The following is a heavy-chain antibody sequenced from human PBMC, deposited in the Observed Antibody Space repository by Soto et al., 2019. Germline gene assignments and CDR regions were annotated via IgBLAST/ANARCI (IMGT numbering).Heavy chain of an antibody. Sequence: SVEVSCKASGYTFTNNDINWVRQAPGQGLEWIGWMNTNTNTTDSAEVFEGRVSFTWDTSISTASMKLNSLKIDDTPVYYCAREVVETSSLWFDPRGQRTLVTVSS. D-gene: IGHD6-6*01. CDR3: AREVVETSSLWFDP. CDR2: MNTNTNTT. CDR1: GYTFTNND. V-gene: IGHV1-8*01. J-gene: IGHJ5*02.